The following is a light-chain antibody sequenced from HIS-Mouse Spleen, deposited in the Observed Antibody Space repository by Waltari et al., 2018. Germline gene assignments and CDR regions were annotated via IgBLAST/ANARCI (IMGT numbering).Light chain of an antibody. Sequence: SYELTQPPSVSVSPGQTARITCSGDALPKKYAYWYQQKSGQAPVLGTYEDSKRPPGVLERFSGSSSGTMATLTIRGAQVEDEADYYCYSTDSSGNHRVFGGGTKLTVL. V-gene: IGLV3-10*01. CDR3: YSTDSSGNHRV. J-gene: IGLJ2*01. CDR2: EDS. CDR1: ALPKKY.